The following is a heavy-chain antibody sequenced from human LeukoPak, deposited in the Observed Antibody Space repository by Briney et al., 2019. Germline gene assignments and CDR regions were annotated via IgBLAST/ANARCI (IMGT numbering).Heavy chain of an antibody. J-gene: IGHJ2*01. CDR2: INSDGSST. V-gene: IGHV3-74*01. CDR3: ARGQWLVSHWYFDL. D-gene: IGHD6-19*01. Sequence: PGGSLRLSCAASGFTLSTYWMHWVRQAPGKGLVWVARINSDGSSTNYADSVKGRFTISRDNAKNTLYLQMNSLRAEDTAVYYCARGQWLVSHWYFDLWGRGTPVTVSS. CDR1: GFTLSTYW.